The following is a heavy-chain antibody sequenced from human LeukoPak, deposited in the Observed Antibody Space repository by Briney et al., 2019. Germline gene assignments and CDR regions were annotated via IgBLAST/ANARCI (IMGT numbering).Heavy chain of an antibody. D-gene: IGHD4-17*01. V-gene: IGHV4-59*01. CDR1: GGSISSYY. J-gene: IGHJ4*02. Sequence: SETLSLTCTVSGGSISSYYWSWIRQPQGKGLEWIGYIYYSGSTNYNPSLKSRVTISVDTSKNQFSLKLSSVTAEDTAVYYCARDYLTTVTTEPFGYWGQGTLVTVSS. CDR2: IYYSGST. CDR3: ARDYLTTVTTEPFGY.